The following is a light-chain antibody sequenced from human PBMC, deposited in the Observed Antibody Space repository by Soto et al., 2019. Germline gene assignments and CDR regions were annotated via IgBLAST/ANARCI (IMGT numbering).Light chain of an antibody. CDR3: QQYNRGLT. J-gene: IGKJ1*01. Sequence: DIQMTQSPSTLSGSVGDRVTITCRASQSISSWLAWYQQKPGKAPKLLIYDASSLESGVPSRFSGSGSGTEFTLTISSLQPDDFATYYCQQYNRGLTFGQGTKVDNK. V-gene: IGKV1-5*01. CDR2: DAS. CDR1: QSISSW.